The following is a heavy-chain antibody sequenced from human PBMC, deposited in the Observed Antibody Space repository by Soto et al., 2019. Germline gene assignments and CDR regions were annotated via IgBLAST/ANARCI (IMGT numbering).Heavy chain of an antibody. D-gene: IGHD6-19*01. V-gene: IGHV6-1*01. CDR3: ARATIAVATARDYYYYCMDV. J-gene: IGHJ6*02. Sequence: PSKTISLTCALSGDSVSSNSTAWNWIRQSPSRGLEWLGRTYYRSTWYNDYSVSVKSRITINPDTSKNQCSLQLNSVTPEDTAVYYCARATIAVATARDYYYYCMDVWGQGTTVTVSS. CDR2: TYYRSTWYN. CDR1: GDSVSSNSTA.